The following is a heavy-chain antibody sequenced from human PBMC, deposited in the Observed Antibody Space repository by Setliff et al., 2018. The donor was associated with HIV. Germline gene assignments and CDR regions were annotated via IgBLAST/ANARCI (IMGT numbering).Heavy chain of an antibody. CDR2: IYTSGIT. CDR1: GDSISSYY. D-gene: IGHD4-17*01. CDR3: ARESTTVTTFGLPREWFDP. V-gene: IGHV4-4*08. Sequence: SETLSLTCTVSGDSISSYYWSWIRQPPGKGLEWIGYIYTSGITDYNPSLKSRVTISGDTSKNQFSLKLSSVTAADTAVYYCARESTTVTTFGLPREWFDPWGQGTLVTVSS. J-gene: IGHJ5*02.